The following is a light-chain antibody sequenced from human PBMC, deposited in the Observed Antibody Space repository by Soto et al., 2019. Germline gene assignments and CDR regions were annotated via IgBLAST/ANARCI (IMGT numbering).Light chain of an antibody. V-gene: IGLV2-8*01. CDR2: EVS. J-gene: IGLJ1*01. CDR3: NAQADNGKHV. CDR1: SNDVGHSSF. Sequence: QSALTQPPSASGSPGQSVTISCTGNSNDVGHSSFISWYQQHPGKRPKLIIYEVSKRPSGVPDRFSGSKSGNTASLSVSGLQDEDEDDYFCNAQADNGKHVFGTGTKVTVL.